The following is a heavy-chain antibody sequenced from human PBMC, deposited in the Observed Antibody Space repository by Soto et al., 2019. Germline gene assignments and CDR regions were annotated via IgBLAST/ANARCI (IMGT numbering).Heavy chain of an antibody. J-gene: IGHJ5*02. Sequence: SETLSLTCAVYGGSFSGYYWSWIRQPPGKGLEWIGEINHSGSTNYNPSLKSRVTISVDTSKNQFSLKLSSVTAADTAVYYCARGDYYGSLDPWGQGTLVTVSS. D-gene: IGHD3-10*01. CDR3: ARGDYYGSLDP. CDR2: INHSGST. V-gene: IGHV4-34*01. CDR1: GGSFSGYY.